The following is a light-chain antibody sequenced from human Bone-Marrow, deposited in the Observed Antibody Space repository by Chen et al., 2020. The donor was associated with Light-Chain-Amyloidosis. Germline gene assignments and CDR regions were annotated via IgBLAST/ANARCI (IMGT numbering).Light chain of an antibody. CDR2: RDT. J-gene: IGLJ2*01. V-gene: IGLV3-25*03. CDR3: QSADSSGTYEVI. Sequence: SYELTQPPSVALTPGQTARLTCSGDDLPTKYAYWYQQKPGQAPVLVIHRDTDRPSGISERFSGSSSGTTATLTISGVQASDEADYHCQSADSSGTYEVIFGGGTKLTVL. CDR1: DLPTKY.